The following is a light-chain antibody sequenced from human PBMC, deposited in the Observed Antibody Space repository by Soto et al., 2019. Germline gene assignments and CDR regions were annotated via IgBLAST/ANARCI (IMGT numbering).Light chain of an antibody. Sequence: ETVLTQSPATLSVSPGARATLSCRASRSVSRDLAWYQQKPGQVPRLLIYGASSRDSGIPDRFSGSGSGTDFTLTISRLEPEDFAVYFCQQYGDSPWTFGQGTKVDIK. CDR1: RSVSRD. J-gene: IGKJ1*01. V-gene: IGKV3-20*01. CDR3: QQYGDSPWT. CDR2: GAS.